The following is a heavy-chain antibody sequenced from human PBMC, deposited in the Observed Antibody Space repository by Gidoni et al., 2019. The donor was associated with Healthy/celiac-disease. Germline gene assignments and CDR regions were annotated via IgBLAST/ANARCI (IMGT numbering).Heavy chain of an antibody. CDR1: GYTLTSYY. D-gene: IGHD4-17*01. CDR2: INPSGCST. Sequence: QVQLVQSGAEVKKPGASVKVSCKASGYTLTSYYMHWVRQAPGQGVEWMGIINPSGCSTSYAQKFQGRFTMTRDTSTSTGYMELSSLRSEDTAVYYCARPTTVKAFDIWGQGTMVTVSS. CDR3: ARPTTVKAFDI. V-gene: IGHV1-46*01. J-gene: IGHJ3*02.